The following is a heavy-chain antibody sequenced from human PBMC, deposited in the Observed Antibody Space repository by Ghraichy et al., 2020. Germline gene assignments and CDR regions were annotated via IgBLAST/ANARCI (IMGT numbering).Heavy chain of an antibody. Sequence: ASVKVTCKASGYIFSSSGISWVRQAPGLGLEWMAWISIYTGNTKYAQNHQGRVTVTTDTSTSTAYMELTSLRSNDTAVYYCARQMYSGSYYGMDVWGQGTTVTVSS. CDR3: ARQMYSGSYYGMDV. D-gene: IGHD1-26*01. CDR1: GYIFSSSG. J-gene: IGHJ6*02. V-gene: IGHV1-18*01. CDR2: ISIYTGNT.